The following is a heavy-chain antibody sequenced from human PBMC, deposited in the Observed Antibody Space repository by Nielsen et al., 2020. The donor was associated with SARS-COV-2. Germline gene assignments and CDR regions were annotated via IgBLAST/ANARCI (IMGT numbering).Heavy chain of an antibody. CDR2: IGSPGDT. CDR1: GFTFGTYD. V-gene: IGHV3-13*01. J-gene: IGHJ4*02. Sequence: GGSLRLSCAASGFTFGTYDMHWVRQPIGEGLEWVSFIGSPGDTSYSDSVRGRFTISRDNGKDSLYLQMNSLRVEDTAMYYCAREGDTYGVRNFDYWGQGIMVTVSS. CDR3: AREGDTYGVRNFDY. D-gene: IGHD5-18*01.